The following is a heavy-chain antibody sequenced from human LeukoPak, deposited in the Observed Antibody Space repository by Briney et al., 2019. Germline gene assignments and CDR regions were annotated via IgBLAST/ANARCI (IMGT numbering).Heavy chain of an antibody. J-gene: IGHJ4*02. V-gene: IGHV3-21*01. CDR1: GFTFSSYG. CDR3: ARGASRADY. Sequence: GGSLRLSCAASGFTFSSYGMNWVRQAPGKGLEWVSYISSSSSYIYYADSVKGRFTISRDNAKNSLYLQMNSLRAEGTALYYCARGASRADYWGQGTLVTVSS. CDR2: ISSSSSYI.